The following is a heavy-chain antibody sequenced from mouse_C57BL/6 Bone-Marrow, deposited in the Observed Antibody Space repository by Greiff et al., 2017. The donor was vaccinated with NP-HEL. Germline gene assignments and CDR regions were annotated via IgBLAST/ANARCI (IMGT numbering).Heavy chain of an antibody. V-gene: IGHV8-12*01. CDR2: IYWDDDK. CDR3: ARRDYGNYWYFDV. Sequence: QVTLKESGPGILQSSQTLSLTCSFSGFSLSTSGMGVSWIRQPSGKGLEWLAHIYWDDDKRYNPSLKSRLTISKDTSRNQVFLKITSVDTADTATYYCARRDYGNYWYFDVWGTGTTVTVSS. J-gene: IGHJ1*03. D-gene: IGHD2-1*01. CDR1: GFSLSTSGMG.